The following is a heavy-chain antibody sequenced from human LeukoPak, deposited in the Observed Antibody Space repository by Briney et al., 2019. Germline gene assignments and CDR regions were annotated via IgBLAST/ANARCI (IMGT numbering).Heavy chain of an antibody. D-gene: IGHD2-2*01. J-gene: IGHJ4*02. CDR1: GFTFSSYA. CDR2: ISGSGGST. Sequence: PGGSLRLSCAASGFTFSSYAMSWVRQAPGKGLEWVSAISGSGGSTYYADSVKGRFTISRDNSKNTLYLQMNSLRAEDTAVYYCVKGSSVVVPAATEYWGQGTLVTVSS. V-gene: IGHV3-23*01. CDR3: VKGSSVVVPAATEY.